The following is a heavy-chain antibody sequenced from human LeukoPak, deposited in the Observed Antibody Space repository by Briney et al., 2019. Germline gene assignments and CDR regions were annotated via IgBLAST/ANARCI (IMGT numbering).Heavy chain of an antibody. D-gene: IGHD4-11*01. V-gene: IGHV1-18*01. Sequence: ASVKLSCKASGYTFTSYGISWVRQAPGQGLEWMGWISAYDGNTNYAQKLQGRVTMTTDTSTSTAYMELRSLRSDDAAVYYCARDRLRGGVTTEMVTYYYYYGMDVWGQGTTVTVSS. CDR1: GYTFTSYG. CDR3: ARDRLRGGVTTEMVTYYYYYGMDV. J-gene: IGHJ6*02. CDR2: ISAYDGNT.